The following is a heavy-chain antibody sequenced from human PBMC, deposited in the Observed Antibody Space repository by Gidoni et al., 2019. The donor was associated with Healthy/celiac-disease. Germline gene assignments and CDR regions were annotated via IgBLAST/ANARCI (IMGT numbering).Heavy chain of an antibody. CDR2: IYPGDSDT. Sequence: EVQLVQSGAEVKKPGESLKISCKGSGYSFTSYWIGWVRQMTGKALEWRGSIYPGDSDTRYSPSFQGQVTISADKSISTAYLQWSSLKASDTAMYYCARHLGYCSSTSCYGDFYYYGMDVWGQGTTVTVSS. J-gene: IGHJ6*02. CDR3: ARHLGYCSSTSCYGDFYYYGMDV. V-gene: IGHV5-51*01. D-gene: IGHD2-2*01. CDR1: GYSFTSYW.